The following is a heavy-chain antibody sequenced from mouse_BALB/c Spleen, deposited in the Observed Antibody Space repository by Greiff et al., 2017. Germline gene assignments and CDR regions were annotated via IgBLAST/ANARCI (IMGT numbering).Heavy chain of an antibody. D-gene: IGHD2-14*01. V-gene: IGHV5-6-4*01. Sequence: EVKLVESGGGLVKPGGSLKLSCAASGFTFSSYTMSWVRQTPEKRLEWVATISSGGSYTYYPDSVKGRFTISRDNAKNTLYLQMSSLKSEDTAMYYCTRDGYDYRIAYWGQGTLVTVSA. CDR2: ISSGGSYT. CDR3: TRDGYDYRIAY. CDR1: GFTFSSYT. J-gene: IGHJ3*01.